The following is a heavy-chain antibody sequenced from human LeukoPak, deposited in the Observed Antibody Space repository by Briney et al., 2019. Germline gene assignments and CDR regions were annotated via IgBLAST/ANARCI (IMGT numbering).Heavy chain of an antibody. CDR1: GLTFSSYA. D-gene: IGHD2-2*01. V-gene: IGHV3-23*01. CDR2: ISGSGGST. CDR3: AKDSGYCSSTSRYAGDY. Sequence: GGSLRLSCAASGLTFSSYAMSWVRQAPGKGLEWVSAISGSGGSTYYADSVKGRFTISRDNSKNTLYLQMNSLRAEDTAVYYCAKDSGYCSSTSRYAGDYWGQGTLVTVSS. J-gene: IGHJ4*02.